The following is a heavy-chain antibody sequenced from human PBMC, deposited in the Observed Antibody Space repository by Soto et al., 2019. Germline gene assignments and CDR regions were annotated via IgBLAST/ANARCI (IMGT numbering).Heavy chain of an antibody. CDR1: GFNFIDAW. D-gene: IGHD6-25*01. CDR2: IRSNANGETT. Sequence: EVQLVESGGGLVRPGGSLRLSCAASGFNFIDAWMGWVCQAPGKGLEWVGRIRSNANGETTDYAAPVKGRFTISRDDSKDMLFLQMNSLNIEDTAVYYCKISHGSNWGQGALVTVSS. J-gene: IGHJ4*02. CDR3: KISHGSN. V-gene: IGHV3-15*01.